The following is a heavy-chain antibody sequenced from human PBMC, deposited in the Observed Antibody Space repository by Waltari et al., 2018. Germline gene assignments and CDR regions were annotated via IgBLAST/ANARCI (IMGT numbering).Heavy chain of an antibody. CDR3: ARDAEYSSSSYYYYYYGMDV. CDR2: IIPIFGTA. Sequence: QVQLVQSGAEVKKPGSSVKVSCKASGGTFSSYAISWVRQAPGQGLEWMGRIIPIFGTANYAQKFQGRVTITADKSTSTAYMELSSLRSEDTAVYYCARDAEYSSSSYYYYYYGMDVWGQGTTVTVSS. J-gene: IGHJ6*02. D-gene: IGHD6-6*01. V-gene: IGHV1-69*08. CDR1: GGTFSSYA.